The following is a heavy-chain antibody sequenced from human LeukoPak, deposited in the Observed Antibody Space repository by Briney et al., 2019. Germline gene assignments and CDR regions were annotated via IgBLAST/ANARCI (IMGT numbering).Heavy chain of an antibody. D-gene: IGHD5-18*01. CDR2: LYKGGST. Sequence: GGSLRLSCEASGFSVNDDHMTWVRQAPGNGLQWVSVLYKGGSTHYADSVKARFSISRDTSKNTVFLHMKSLRVEDTAVYYCATEVLGYSYGDNWFDPWGQGSLVTVSS. V-gene: IGHV3-66*01. J-gene: IGHJ5*02. CDR3: ATEVLGYSYGDNWFDP. CDR1: GFSVNDDH.